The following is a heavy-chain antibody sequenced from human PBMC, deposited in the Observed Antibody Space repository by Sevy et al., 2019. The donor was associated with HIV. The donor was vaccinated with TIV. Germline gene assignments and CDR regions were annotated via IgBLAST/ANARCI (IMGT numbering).Heavy chain of an antibody. D-gene: IGHD2-15*01. CDR3: ARAYCSSGSCYSLAY. Sequence: ASVKVSCKASGYTFTSYRINWVRQAPGQGLEWMGWISAHNGDTNYAQKLQGRVTMITDTSMATAYMELRSLTSDVTAVYYCARAYCSSGSCYSLAYWGQGTLVTVSS. V-gene: IGHV1-18*01. J-gene: IGHJ4*02. CDR1: GYTFTSYR. CDR2: ISAHNGDT.